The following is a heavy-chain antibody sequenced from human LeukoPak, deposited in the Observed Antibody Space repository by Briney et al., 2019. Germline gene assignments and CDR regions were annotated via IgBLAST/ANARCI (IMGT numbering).Heavy chain of an antibody. CDR3: ARGQGQTYYDFWSGYWGHYYYYYMDV. D-gene: IGHD3-3*01. J-gene: IGHJ6*03. Sequence: SETLSLTCTVSGGSISSSSYYWGWIRQPPWKGLEWIGRIYYSGSTYYNPSLKSRVTISVDTSKNQFSLKLSSVTAADTAVYYCARGQGQTYYDFWSGYWGHYYYYYMDVWGKGTTVTVSS. V-gene: IGHV4-39*01. CDR2: IYYSGST. CDR1: GGSISSSSYY.